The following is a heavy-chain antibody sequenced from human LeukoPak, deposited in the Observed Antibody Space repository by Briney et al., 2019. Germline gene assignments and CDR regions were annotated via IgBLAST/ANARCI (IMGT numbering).Heavy chain of an antibody. D-gene: IGHD2-2*01. CDR1: GFTFSSYG. CDR3: AKDLVYLGYCSSTSCYGYAIDI. CDR2: ISYDGSNN. V-gene: IGHV3-30*18. J-gene: IGHJ3*02. Sequence: GGSLRLSCAASGFTFSSYGMHWVRQAPGKGLEWVAVISYDGSNNYYADSVKGRFTISRDNFKNTLYLQMDSLKAEDTAVYYCAKDLVYLGYCSSTSCYGYAIDIWGQGTMVTVSS.